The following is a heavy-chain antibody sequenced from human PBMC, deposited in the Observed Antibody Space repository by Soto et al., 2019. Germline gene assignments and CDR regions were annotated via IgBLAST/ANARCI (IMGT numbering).Heavy chain of an antibody. V-gene: IGHV1-69*13. D-gene: IGHD6-6*01. CDR1: GGTFSSYA. Sequence: GASVKVSCKASGGTFSSYAISWVRQAPGQGLEWMGGIIPIFGTANYAQKFQGRVTITADESTSTAYMELSSLRSEDTAVYYCARVCIAARLQAFRASTGWFDPWGQGTLVTVSS. CDR3: ARVCIAARLQAFRASTGWFDP. CDR2: IIPIFGTA. J-gene: IGHJ5*02.